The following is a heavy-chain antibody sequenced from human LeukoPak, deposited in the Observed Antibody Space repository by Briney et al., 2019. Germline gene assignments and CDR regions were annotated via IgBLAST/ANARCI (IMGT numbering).Heavy chain of an antibody. V-gene: IGHV1-46*01. CDR3: ARASKRRLITMVRQEGVGLGDAFDI. D-gene: IGHD3-10*01. Sequence: GASVKVSCKASGYTFTSYYMHWVRQAPGQGLEWMGIINPSGGSTSYAQKFQGRVTMTRDMSTSTVYMELSSLRSEDTAVYYCARASKRRLITMVRQEGVGLGDAFDIWGQGTMVTVSS. CDR2: INPSGGST. CDR1: GYTFTSYY. J-gene: IGHJ3*02.